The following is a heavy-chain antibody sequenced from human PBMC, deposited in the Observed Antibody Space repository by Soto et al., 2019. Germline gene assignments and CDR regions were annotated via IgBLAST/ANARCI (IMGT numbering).Heavy chain of an antibody. Sequence: GGSLRLSCAASGFTFSSYAMSWVRQAPGKGLEWVSAISGSGGSTYYADSVKGRFTISRDNSKNTLYLQMNSLRAEDTAVYYCAKDGVVVVPAAAEVEIFQHWGQGTLVTVSS. D-gene: IGHD2-2*01. CDR2: ISGSGGST. CDR1: GFTFSSYA. V-gene: IGHV3-23*01. CDR3: AKDGVVVVPAAAEVEIFQH. J-gene: IGHJ1*01.